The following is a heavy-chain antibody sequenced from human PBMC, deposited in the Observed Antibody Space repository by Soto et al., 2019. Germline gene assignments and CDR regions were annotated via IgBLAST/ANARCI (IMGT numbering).Heavy chain of an antibody. D-gene: IGHD6-6*01. J-gene: IGHJ5*02. Sequence: GSLRLSCAASGSTFSSYAMSWVRQAPGKGLEWVSAISGSGGSTYYADSVKGRFTISRDNSKNTLYLQMNSLRAEDTAVYYCAKDRSSSSVFDPWGQGTLVTVSS. CDR2: ISGSGGST. CDR3: AKDRSSSSVFDP. CDR1: GSTFSSYA. V-gene: IGHV3-23*01.